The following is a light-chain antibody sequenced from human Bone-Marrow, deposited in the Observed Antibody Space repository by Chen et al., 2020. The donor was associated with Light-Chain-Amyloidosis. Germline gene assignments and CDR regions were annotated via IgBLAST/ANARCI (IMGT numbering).Light chain of an antibody. CDR1: QNLLYSSNNKNY. Sequence: DIVMTQSPDSLAVSLGERATINCKSSQNLLYSSNNKNYLAWYQQKSGQPPKLLIYWASARESGVADRFSGGGSGTDFTLTISTLQAEDVAVYYCQQYYNTPYTCGQGTKLGIK. V-gene: IGKV4-1*01. J-gene: IGKJ2*01. CDR3: QQYYNTPYT. CDR2: WAS.